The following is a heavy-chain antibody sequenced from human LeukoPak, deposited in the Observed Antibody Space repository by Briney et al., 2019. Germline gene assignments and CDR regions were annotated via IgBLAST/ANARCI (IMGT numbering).Heavy chain of an antibody. V-gene: IGHV3-48*02. CDR1: GFTFSTYS. D-gene: IGHD6-25*01. J-gene: IGHJ4*02. Sequence: GGSLRLSCAASGFTFSTYSMNWVRQAPGEGLEWVSYITSDSNSIYYADSLNGRFTISRDSAKNSLYLQMNSLRDEDTAVYYCAREIRGYYLDYWGQGIPVTVSS. CDR2: ITSDSNSI. CDR3: AREIRGYYLDY.